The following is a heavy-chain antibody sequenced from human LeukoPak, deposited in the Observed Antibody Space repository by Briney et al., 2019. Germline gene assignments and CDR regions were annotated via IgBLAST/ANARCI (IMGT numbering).Heavy chain of an antibody. V-gene: IGHV3-30*03. CDR1: GFTFSRHG. D-gene: IGHD3-16*01. CDR2: ISADGKTK. J-gene: IGHJ2*01. CDR3: AREGAWGNWYFDL. Sequence: GGSLRLSCEASGFTFSRHGMHWVRQAPGKGLEWVVVISADGKTKYYADSVKGRFTIFREASRNTVYLEMNGLREEDTAVYYCAREGAWGNWYFDLWGRGTLVTVSS.